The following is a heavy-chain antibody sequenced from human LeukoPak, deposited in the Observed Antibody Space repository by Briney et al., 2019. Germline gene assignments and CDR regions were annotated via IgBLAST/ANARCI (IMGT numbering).Heavy chain of an antibody. Sequence: SQTLSLTCTVSGGSISSGGYYWSWIRQHPGKGLEWIGYIYYSGSTYYNPSLKSRVTISVDTSKNQFSLKLSSVTAADTAVYYCARGGYCSSTSCLPLDYWGQGTLVTVSS. CDR1: GGSISSGGYY. D-gene: IGHD2-2*01. V-gene: IGHV4-31*03. CDR2: IYYSGST. CDR3: ARGGYCSSTSCLPLDY. J-gene: IGHJ4*02.